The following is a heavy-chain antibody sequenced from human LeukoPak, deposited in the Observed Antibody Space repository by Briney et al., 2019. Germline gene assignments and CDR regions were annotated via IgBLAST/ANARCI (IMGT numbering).Heavy chain of an antibody. V-gene: IGHV3-30*18. J-gene: IGHJ3*02. CDR1: GFTFSSYG. CDR3: AKVRDYYYDSSGYYYADYDAFDI. D-gene: IGHD3-22*01. Sequence: GGSLRLSCAASGFTFSSYGMHWVRQAPGKGLEWVAVISYDGSNKYYADSVKGRFTISRDNSKNTLYLQMNSLRAEDTAVYYCAKVRDYYYDSSGYYYADYDAFDIWGQGAMVTVSS. CDR2: ISYDGSNK.